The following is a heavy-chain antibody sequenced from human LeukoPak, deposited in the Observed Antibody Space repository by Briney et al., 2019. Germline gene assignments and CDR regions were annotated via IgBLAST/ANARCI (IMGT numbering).Heavy chain of an antibody. V-gene: IGHV3-7*01. Sequence: GGSLRLSCAASGFTFNNYWMSWVRQAPGKGLEWVANIKQDGSEKYYVGSVKGRFTISRDNAKNSLYLQMNSLRAEDTAVYYCARDKVSSAYTGSLFDHWDQGTLVTASS. D-gene: IGHD6-25*01. CDR3: ARDKVSSAYTGSLFDH. CDR1: GFTFNNYW. J-gene: IGHJ4*02. CDR2: IKQDGSEK.